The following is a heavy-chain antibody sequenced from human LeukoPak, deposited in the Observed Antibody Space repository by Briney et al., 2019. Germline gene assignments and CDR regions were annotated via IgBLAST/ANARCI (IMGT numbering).Heavy chain of an antibody. V-gene: IGHV1-2*02. J-gene: IGHJ4*02. Sequence: ASVKVSCKASGYTFTGYYMHWVRQAPGQGLEWMGWINPNSGGTSYAQKFQGRVTMTRDTSISTAYMELSRLRSDDTAVYYCARVDIVATTVDYWGQGTLVTVSS. CDR1: GYTFTGYY. CDR3: ARVDIVATTVDY. CDR2: INPNSGGT. D-gene: IGHD5-12*01.